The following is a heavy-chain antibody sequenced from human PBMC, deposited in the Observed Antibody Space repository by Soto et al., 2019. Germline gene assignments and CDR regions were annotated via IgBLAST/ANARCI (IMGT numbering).Heavy chain of an antibody. CDR2: INPSGGVT. Sequence: ASVKVSCKASGYTFTNYYMHWVRQAPGRGLEWMGIINPSGGVTSYAQKFQGRVTMTRDTSTSTVYMELSSLRSEDTAVYYCARVVCGGDCYSSDYWGQGTLVTVS. CDR3: ARVVCGGDCYSSDY. J-gene: IGHJ4*02. D-gene: IGHD2-21*02. V-gene: IGHV1-46*01. CDR1: GYTFTNYY.